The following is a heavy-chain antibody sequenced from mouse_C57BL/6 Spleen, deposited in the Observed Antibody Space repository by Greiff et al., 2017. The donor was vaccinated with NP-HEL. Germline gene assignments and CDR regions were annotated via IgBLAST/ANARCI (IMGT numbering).Heavy chain of an antibody. CDR1: GYSITSGYY. CDR3: ARDAGYAMDY. CDR2: ISYDGSN. J-gene: IGHJ4*01. V-gene: IGHV3-6*01. Sequence: EVQLQQSGPGLVKPSQSLSLTCSVTGYSITSGYYWNWIRQFPGNKLEWMGYISYDGSNNYNPSLKNRISITRDTSKNQFFLKLNSVTTEDTATYYCARDAGYAMDYWGQGTSVTVSS.